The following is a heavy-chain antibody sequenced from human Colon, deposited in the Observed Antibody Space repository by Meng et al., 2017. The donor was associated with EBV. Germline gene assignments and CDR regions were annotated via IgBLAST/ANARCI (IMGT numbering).Heavy chain of an antibody. D-gene: IGHD3-3*02. CDR2: IYYRGST. Sequence: HLHLQEPGPGLVKPSVTLSLPCTISGGSITSTSSYWGWVRQPPGKGLEWIGSIYYRGSTNYNPSLKSRISMSVDMSKNQFSLKVNSVTAADTAIYYCVISSHNWGQGTLVTVSS. CDR3: VISSHN. CDR1: GGSITSTSSY. V-gene: IGHV4-39*07. J-gene: IGHJ4*02.